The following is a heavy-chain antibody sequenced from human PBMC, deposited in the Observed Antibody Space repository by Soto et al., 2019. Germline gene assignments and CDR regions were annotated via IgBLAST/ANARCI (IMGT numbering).Heavy chain of an antibody. CDR3: ATDDYGIFPY. CDR1: GYPFTTYY. V-gene: IGHV1-2*02. CDR2: IDPRSGGT. Sequence: ASVKVSCKVSGYPFTTYYIHWVRQAPGQGLEWMGWIDPRSGGTVYEQKFQGRVTMTRDASISTVYMDLSGLTSDDTALYYCATDDYGIFPYWGQGSLVTVCS. J-gene: IGHJ4*02. D-gene: IGHD3-10*01.